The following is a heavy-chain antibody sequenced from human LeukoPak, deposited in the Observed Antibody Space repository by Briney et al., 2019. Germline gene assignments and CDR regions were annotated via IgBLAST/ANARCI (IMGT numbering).Heavy chain of an antibody. CDR2: ITSSSSYT. V-gene: IGHV3-21*01. CDR1: GFTFSSYS. CDR3: ARGSTYSSGWYTGFDY. J-gene: IGHJ4*02. Sequence: AGGSLRLSCAGSGFTFSSYSMNWVRQAPGKGLEWVSSITSSSSYTYYADSVKGRFTISRDNAKKSVYLQMNSLRAEDTAVYYCARGSTYSSGWYTGFDYWGQGTLVTVSS. D-gene: IGHD6-19*01.